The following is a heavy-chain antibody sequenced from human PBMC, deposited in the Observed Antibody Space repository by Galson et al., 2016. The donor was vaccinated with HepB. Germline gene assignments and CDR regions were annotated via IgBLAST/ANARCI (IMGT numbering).Heavy chain of an antibody. CDR1: GFNFSGYG. CDR3: AGYYYGSGSHWGLTATNWFDP. Sequence: SLRLSCAASGFNFSGYGMHWVRQAPGKGLDWVAVIWYDGSNRYYVDSVKGRFIISRDNSKNTLYLQMNNLRAEDTAIYYCAGYYYGSGSHWGLTATNWFDPWGQGTLVTVSS. J-gene: IGHJ5*02. CDR2: IWYDGSNR. D-gene: IGHD3-10*01. V-gene: IGHV3-33*03.